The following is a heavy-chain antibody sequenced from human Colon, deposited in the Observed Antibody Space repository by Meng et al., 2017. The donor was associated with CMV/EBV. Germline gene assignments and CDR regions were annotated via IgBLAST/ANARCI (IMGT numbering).Heavy chain of an antibody. CDR3: AITSLFDY. V-gene: IGHV1-3*01. Sequence: QVQLVQSGAEVKKPGASVRVSCKASGYTFIRNAIHWVRQAPGQGLEWMGWISPGDDNGKYSQKFQGRVAITKDTSASTAYLDLSSLKSEDTAVYYCAITSLFDYWGQGTLVTVSS. CDR1: GYTFIRNA. CDR2: ISPGDDNG. J-gene: IGHJ4*02.